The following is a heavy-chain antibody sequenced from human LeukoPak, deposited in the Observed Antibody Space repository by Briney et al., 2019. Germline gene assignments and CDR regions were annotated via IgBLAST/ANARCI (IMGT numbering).Heavy chain of an antibody. V-gene: IGHV1-46*01. CDR2: INPSGGST. CDR1: GYTLTSYY. CDR3: ARDRRGAYGDYATSY. J-gene: IGHJ4*02. Sequence: VASVKVSCKASGYTLTSYYMHWVRQAPGQGLEWMGIINPSGGSTSYAQKFRGRVTMTRDTSISTAYMELSRLRSDDTAVYYCARDRRGAYGDYATSYWGQGTLVTVSS. D-gene: IGHD4-17*01.